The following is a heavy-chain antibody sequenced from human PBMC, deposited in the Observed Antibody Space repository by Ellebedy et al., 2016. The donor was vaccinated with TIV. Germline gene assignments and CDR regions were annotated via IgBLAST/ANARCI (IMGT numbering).Heavy chain of an antibody. Sequence: GESLKISCAASGFTFSSCSMNWVRQAPGKGLEYVSHITSGSDTISYADSVKGRFTISRDNAKNSLYLQMNSLRDEDTAVYFCARDKEYAYDYWGQGTLVTVSS. D-gene: IGHD2/OR15-2a*01. CDR2: ITSGSDTI. V-gene: IGHV3-48*02. CDR3: ARDKEYAYDY. CDR1: GFTFSSCS. J-gene: IGHJ4*02.